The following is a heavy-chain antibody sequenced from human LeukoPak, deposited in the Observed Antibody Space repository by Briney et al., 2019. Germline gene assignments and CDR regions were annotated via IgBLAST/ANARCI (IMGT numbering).Heavy chain of an antibody. CDR3: TLLGFDYFDY. V-gene: IGHV3-7*01. CDR1: GFTFSIYW. CDR2: IKQDGSQK. Sequence: GGSLRLSCAASGFTFSIYWMSWVRQAPGKGLEWVANIKQDGSQKYYVDSVKGRFTISRDNAKNSLYLQMNSLRAEDTAVYYCTLLGFDYFDYWGQGTLVTVSS. J-gene: IGHJ4*02.